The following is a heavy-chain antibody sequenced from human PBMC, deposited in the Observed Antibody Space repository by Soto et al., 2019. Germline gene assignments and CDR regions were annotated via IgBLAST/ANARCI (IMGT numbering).Heavy chain of an antibody. J-gene: IGHJ3*02. CDR2: MNPNSGNT. D-gene: IGHD2-15*01. CDR3: ARYCSGGSCSLGDAFDI. CDR1: GYTFTSYD. V-gene: IGHV1-8*01. Sequence: ASVKVSCKASGYTFTSYDINWVRQATGQGLEWMGWMNPNSGNTDYAQKFQGRVTITRNTSMSTAYMELSSLRSEDTAVYYCARYCSGGSCSLGDAFDIWGQGTMVTVSS.